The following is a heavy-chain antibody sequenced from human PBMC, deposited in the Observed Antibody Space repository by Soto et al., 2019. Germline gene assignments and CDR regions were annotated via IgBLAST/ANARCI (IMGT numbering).Heavy chain of an antibody. V-gene: IGHV3-33*05. D-gene: IGHD3-16*01. CDR3: ARWGTTGGLDV. J-gene: IGHJ4*02. CDR1: GFTFRSYV. Sequence: QVQLVESGGGVVQPGTSLRLSCVGSGFTFRSYVIHWVRQAPGKGLEWVALTSYDGSNNFYGDSVKGRFTISRHNSRNTVELQMYSLRFEDTAFYYCARWGTTGGLDVWGQGTLVSVSS. CDR2: TSYDGSNN.